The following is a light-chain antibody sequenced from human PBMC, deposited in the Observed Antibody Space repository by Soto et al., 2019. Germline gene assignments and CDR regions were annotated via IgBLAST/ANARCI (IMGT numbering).Light chain of an antibody. CDR2: EVS. CDR1: SSDVGGYNY. Sequence: QSALTQPASVSGSPGQSITISCTGSSSDVGGYNYVSWYQQHPGKAPKLMIYEVSNRPSGISNRFSGSKSGNTASLTLSGLQAEDEADYYCSSYTSSSTLVFGGGTKLPS. V-gene: IGLV2-14*01. CDR3: SSYTSSSTLV. J-gene: IGLJ2*01.